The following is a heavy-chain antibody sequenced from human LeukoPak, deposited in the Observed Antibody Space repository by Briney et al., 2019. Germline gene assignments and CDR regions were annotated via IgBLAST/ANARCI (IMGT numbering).Heavy chain of an antibody. CDR1: GGSISSYH. Sequence: SETLSLTCTVSGGSISSYHWSWIRQPPGKGLEWIGYMYYSVTTNYNPSLKSRVTISGDTSKNQFSLNLTSVTAADTAVYYCARGPTGNWFDPWGQGSLVTVSS. CDR2: MYYSVTT. CDR3: ARGPTGNWFDP. J-gene: IGHJ5*02. V-gene: IGHV4-59*01. D-gene: IGHD4-17*01.